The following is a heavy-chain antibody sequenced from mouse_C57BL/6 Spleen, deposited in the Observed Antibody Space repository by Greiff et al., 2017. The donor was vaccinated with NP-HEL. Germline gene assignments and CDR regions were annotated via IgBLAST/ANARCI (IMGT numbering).Heavy chain of an antibody. Sequence: VQLQESGPELVKPGASVKISCKASGYAFSSSWMNWVKQRPGKGLEWIGRIYPGDGDTNYNGKFKGKATLTADKSSSTAYMQLSSLTSEDSAVYFCARADGVWGQGTLVTVSA. CDR1: GYAFSSSW. CDR2: IYPGDGDT. CDR3: ARADGV. J-gene: IGHJ3*01. V-gene: IGHV1-82*01.